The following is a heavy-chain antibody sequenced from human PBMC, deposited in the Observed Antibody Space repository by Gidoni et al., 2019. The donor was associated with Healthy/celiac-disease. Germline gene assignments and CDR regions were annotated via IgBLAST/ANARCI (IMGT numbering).Heavy chain of an antibody. CDR3: ATSVRGLGDY. Sequence: VQLVPTGAAVKKPGVSLKLSCKGSGYSFTSYWIGWVRQMPGKGLEWMGIIYPGDSDTRYIPSSQGKVTISADKSISTAYLQWSSLKASDTAMYYCATSVRGLGDYWGQGTLVTVSS. J-gene: IGHJ4*02. V-gene: IGHV5-51*01. CDR2: IYPGDSDT. D-gene: IGHD3-16*01. CDR1: GYSFTSYW.